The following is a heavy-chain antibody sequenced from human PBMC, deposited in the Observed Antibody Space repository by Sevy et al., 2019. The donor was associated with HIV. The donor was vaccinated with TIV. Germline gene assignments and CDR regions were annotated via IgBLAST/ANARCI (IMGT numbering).Heavy chain of an antibody. CDR3: GSSGYCNSGNCYSPFDY. CDR1: GFIFSDYA. CDR2: ISFDGSNK. V-gene: IGHV3-30-3*01. J-gene: IGHJ4*02. Sequence: GGSLRLSCAASGFIFSDYAMHWVRQAPGKGLEWVAVISFDGSNKYYADSVKGRFTISRDNSKNTLYLQMNSLRPEETAVYYCGSSGYCNSGNCYSPFDYWGQGTRVTVS. D-gene: IGHD2-15*01.